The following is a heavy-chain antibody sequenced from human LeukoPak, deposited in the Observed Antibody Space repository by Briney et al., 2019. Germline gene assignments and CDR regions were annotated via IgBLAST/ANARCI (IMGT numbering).Heavy chain of an antibody. CDR2: IYSGGST. CDR3: ASSRGHYYDSSGYYGVNY. D-gene: IGHD3-22*01. Sequence: GGSLRLSCAASGFTVSSNYMSWVRQAPGKGLEWVSVIYSGGSTYYADSVKGRFTISRDNSKNTLYLQMSSLRAEDTAVYYCASSRGHYYDSSGYYGVNYWGQGTLVTVSS. CDR1: GFTVSSNY. J-gene: IGHJ4*02. V-gene: IGHV3-53*01.